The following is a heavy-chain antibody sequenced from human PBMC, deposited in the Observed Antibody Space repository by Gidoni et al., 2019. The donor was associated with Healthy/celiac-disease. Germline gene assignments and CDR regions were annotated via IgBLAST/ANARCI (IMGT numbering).Heavy chain of an antibody. CDR2: IYPGDSDT. CDR1: GYSFTSYW. J-gene: IGHJ5*02. Sequence: EVQLVQSGAEVKKPGESLKISCKGSGYSFTSYWIGGVRQMPGKGLEWMGIIYPGDSDTRYSPSFQGQVTISADKSISTAYLQWSSLKASDTAMYYCARRGRGSPRYYYGPGWFDPWGQGTLVTVSS. CDR3: ARRGRGSPRYYYGPGWFDP. D-gene: IGHD3-10*01. V-gene: IGHV5-51*03.